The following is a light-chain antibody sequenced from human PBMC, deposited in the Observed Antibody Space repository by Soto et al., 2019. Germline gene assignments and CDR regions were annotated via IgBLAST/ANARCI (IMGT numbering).Light chain of an antibody. J-gene: IGKJ1*01. Sequence: DIQMTQSPSTLSASVGDRVTITCRASQSISSWLAWYQQKPGKAPKLLIYDASSLESGVPSRFSGSGSGTEFTLTSSSLQPDDFATYYCQQYNSYSWWTFGQGTKVEIK. V-gene: IGKV1-5*01. CDR2: DAS. CDR1: QSISSW. CDR3: QQYNSYSWWT.